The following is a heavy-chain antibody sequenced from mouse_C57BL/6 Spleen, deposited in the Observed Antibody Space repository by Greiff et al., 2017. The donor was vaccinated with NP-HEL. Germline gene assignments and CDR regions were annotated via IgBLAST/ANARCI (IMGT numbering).Heavy chain of an antibody. CDR2: ISYDGSN. Sequence: EVQLQQSGPGLVKPSQSLSLTCSVTGYSITSGYYWNWIRQFPGNKLEWMGYISYDGSNNYNPSLKNRISITRDTSKNQFFLKLNSVTTEDTATYYWARGPYDSWFAYWGQGTLVTVSA. CDR3: ARGPYDSWFAY. J-gene: IGHJ3*01. CDR1: GYSITSGYY. D-gene: IGHD2-3*01. V-gene: IGHV3-6*01.